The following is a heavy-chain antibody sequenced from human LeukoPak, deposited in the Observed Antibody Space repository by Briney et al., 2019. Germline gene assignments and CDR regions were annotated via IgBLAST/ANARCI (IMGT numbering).Heavy chain of an antibody. Sequence: GGSLRLSCAASGFTFSNYAMSWVRQAPGKGLEWGSGISTSGGATSYTDSVKGRFNISRDNPRNTLYMQMKSLRAEDTAVYYCAIMHRYYDGSGYWVQWGHGTLVTVSS. V-gene: IGHV3-23*01. CDR3: AIMHRYYDGSGYWVQ. CDR1: GFTFSNYA. J-gene: IGHJ4*01. CDR2: ISTSGGAT. D-gene: IGHD3-22*01.